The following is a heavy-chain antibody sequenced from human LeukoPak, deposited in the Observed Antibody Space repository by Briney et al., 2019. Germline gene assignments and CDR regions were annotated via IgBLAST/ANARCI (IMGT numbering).Heavy chain of an antibody. Sequence: ASAKVSCKASGYTFISYGISWVRQAPGQGLEWMGWISGYNGNTNYAQKLQGRVTMTTDTSTSTAYMELRSLRSDDTAVYYCASATLRCSGGSCYEMDVWGKGTTVTVSS. CDR3: ASATLRCSGGSCYEMDV. J-gene: IGHJ6*04. CDR2: ISGYNGNT. D-gene: IGHD2-15*01. CDR1: GYTFISYG. V-gene: IGHV1-18*01.